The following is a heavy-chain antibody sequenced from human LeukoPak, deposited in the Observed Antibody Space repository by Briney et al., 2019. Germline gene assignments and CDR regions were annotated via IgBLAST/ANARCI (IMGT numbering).Heavy chain of an antibody. J-gene: IGHJ4*02. D-gene: IGHD5-12*01. CDR2: IYHSGST. CDR3: ARVRTWGYSGYQPIGFDY. CDR1: GGSISSSNW. Sequence: SETLSLTCAVSGGSISSSNWWSWVRQPLGKGLEWIGEIYHSGSTNYNPSLKSRVTISVDKSKNQFSLKLSSVTAADTAVYYCARVRTWGYSGYQPIGFDYWGQGTLVTVSS. V-gene: IGHV4-4*02.